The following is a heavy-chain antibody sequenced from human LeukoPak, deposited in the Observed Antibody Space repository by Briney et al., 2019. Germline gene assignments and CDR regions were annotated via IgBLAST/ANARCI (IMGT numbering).Heavy chain of an antibody. CDR1: GYTFTGYY. Sequence: GASVKVSCKASGYTFTGYYMHWVRQAPGQGLEWMGWINPNSGGTNYAQKFQGRVTMTRDTSISTAYMELSRLRSDDTAVYYCARAVTITMIVVVKHTIFDYWGQGTLVTVSS. D-gene: IGHD3-22*01. CDR2: INPNSGGT. J-gene: IGHJ4*02. V-gene: IGHV1-2*02. CDR3: ARAVTITMIVVVKHTIFDY.